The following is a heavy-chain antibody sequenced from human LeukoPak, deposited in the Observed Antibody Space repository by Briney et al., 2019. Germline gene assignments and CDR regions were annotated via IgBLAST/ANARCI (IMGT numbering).Heavy chain of an antibody. V-gene: IGHV3-23*01. CDR2: ISGSGRPI. Sequence: PGGSLRLSCAASGFTFSSYAMSWVRQAPGKGLEWVSYISGSGRPIYYADSVKGRFTISRDNSKNTLYLQMNSLRAEDTAVYYCAKNPPDYGDYWGQGTLVTVSS. CDR3: AKNPPDYGDY. CDR1: GFTFSSYA. J-gene: IGHJ4*02.